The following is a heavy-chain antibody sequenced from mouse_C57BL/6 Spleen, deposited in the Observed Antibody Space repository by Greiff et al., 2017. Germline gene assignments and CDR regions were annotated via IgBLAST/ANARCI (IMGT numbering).Heavy chain of an antibody. CDR2: ISSGGSYT. V-gene: IGHV5-6*01. J-gene: IGHJ2*01. CDR3: ARHAYYGNYVDY. D-gene: IGHD2-10*01. Sequence: EVKLMESGGDLVKPGGSLKLSCAASGFTFSSYGMSWVRQTPDKRLEWGATISSGGSYTYYPDSVKGRFTISRDNAKNTLYLQMSSLKSEDTAMYYCARHAYYGNYVDYWGQGTTLTVSS. CDR1: GFTFSSYG.